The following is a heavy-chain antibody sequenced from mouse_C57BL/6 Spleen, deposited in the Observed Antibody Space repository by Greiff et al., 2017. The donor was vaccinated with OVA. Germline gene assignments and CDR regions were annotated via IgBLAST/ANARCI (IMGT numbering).Heavy chain of an antibody. J-gene: IGHJ4*01. V-gene: IGHV1-18*01. CDR2: INPNNGGT. D-gene: IGHD3-2*02. CDR3: ARLSSSGYDYAMDY. Sequence: EVQLQQSGPELVKPGASVKIPCKASGYTFTDYNMDWVKQSHGKSLEWIGDINPNNGGTIYNQKFKGKATLTVDKSSSTAYMELRSLTSEDTAVYYCARLSSSGYDYAMDYWGQGTSVTVSS. CDR1: GYTFTDYN.